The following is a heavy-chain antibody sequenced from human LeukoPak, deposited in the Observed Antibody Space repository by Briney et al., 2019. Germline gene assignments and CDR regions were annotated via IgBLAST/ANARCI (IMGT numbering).Heavy chain of an antibody. V-gene: IGHV3-23*01. CDR3: AKSKVPAAIGHYYYYGMDV. Sequence: GGSLRLSCAASGLTFSSYAMSWVRQAPGKGLEWVSAISGSGGSTYYADSVKGRFTISRDNSKNTPYLQMNSLRAEDTAVYYCAKSKVPAAIGHYYYYGMDVWGQGTTVTVSS. CDR2: ISGSGGST. J-gene: IGHJ6*02. CDR1: GLTFSSYA. D-gene: IGHD2-2*01.